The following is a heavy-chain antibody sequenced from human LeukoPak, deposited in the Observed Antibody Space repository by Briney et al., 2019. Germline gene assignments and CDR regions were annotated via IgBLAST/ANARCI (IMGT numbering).Heavy chain of an antibody. J-gene: IGHJ4*02. V-gene: IGHV4-59*05. CDR3: ARHDSSSGEDY. Sequence: PSETLSLTCTVSGGSISSYYWSWIRQPAGKGLEWIGSIYYSGSTYYNPSLKSRVTISVDTSKNQFSLKLSSVTAADTAVYYCARHDSSSGEDYWGQGTLVTVSS. D-gene: IGHD6-19*01. CDR1: GGSISSYY. CDR2: IYYSGST.